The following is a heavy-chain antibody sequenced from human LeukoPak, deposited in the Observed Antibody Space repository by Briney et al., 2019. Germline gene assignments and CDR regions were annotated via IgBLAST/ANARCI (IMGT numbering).Heavy chain of an antibody. CDR3: ARGNSVVTPLYY. D-gene: IGHD4-23*01. V-gene: IGHV3-30-3*01. CDR1: GFTFGSYT. CDR2: ISGDGSNK. J-gene: IGHJ4*02. Sequence: GRSQRLSCAASGFTFGSYTMHWVRQAPGKGLEWVAVISGDGSNKYYADSVKGRFTSSRDNFKNTLYLQMNSLRVEDTAVYYCARGNSVVTPLYYWGQGTLVTVSS.